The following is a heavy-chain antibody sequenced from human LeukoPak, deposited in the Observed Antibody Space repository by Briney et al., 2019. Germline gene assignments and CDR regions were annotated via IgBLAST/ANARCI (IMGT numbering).Heavy chain of an antibody. Sequence: GGSLRLSCAASGFTFSSYVMNWVRQAPGKGLEWVSYISSSGSTIYYADSVKGRFTISRDNAKNSLYLQMNSLRAEDTAVYYCARIYYDSSGHGADAFDIWGQGTMVTVSS. CDR1: GFTFSSYV. CDR2: ISSSGSTI. CDR3: ARIYYDSSGHGADAFDI. D-gene: IGHD3-22*01. J-gene: IGHJ3*02. V-gene: IGHV3-48*03.